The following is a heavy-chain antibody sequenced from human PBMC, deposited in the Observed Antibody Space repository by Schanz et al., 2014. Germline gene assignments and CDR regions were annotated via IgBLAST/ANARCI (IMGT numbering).Heavy chain of an antibody. Sequence: GPGVKEPGASVKVSCEASRYTFNTYGLNWVRQAPGQGLEWMGWISAYTNNTNYAQKVQGRVTMTTDTSTGTAYMELRSLRSDDTAEYYCARYRRRYCSTASCLHGNWFDPWGQGTLXIVSS. J-gene: IGHJ5*02. CDR3: ARYRRRYCSTASCLHGNWFDP. D-gene: IGHD2-2*01. V-gene: IGHV1-18*01. CDR1: RYTFNTYG. CDR2: ISAYTNNT.